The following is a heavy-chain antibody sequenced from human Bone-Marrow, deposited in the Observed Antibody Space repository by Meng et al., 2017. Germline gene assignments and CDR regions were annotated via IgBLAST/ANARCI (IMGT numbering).Heavy chain of an antibody. J-gene: IGHJ4*02. Sequence: QGQLRESGPGLVKPSGTVSLTCTVSGDSISSDIWWSWVRQPPGKGLEWIGEVYHRGDTNYNPSLKSRVDISVDKSKNQFYLSLFSVTAADTAVYYCGRDQGRELINHWGQGTLVTVSS. CDR1: GDSISSDIW. V-gene: IGHV4-4*02. CDR2: VYHRGDT. D-gene: IGHD1-7*01. CDR3: GRDQGRELINH.